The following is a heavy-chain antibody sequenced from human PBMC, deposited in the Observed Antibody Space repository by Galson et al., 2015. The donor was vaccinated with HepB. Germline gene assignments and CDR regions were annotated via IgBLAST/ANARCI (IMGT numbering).Heavy chain of an antibody. CDR2: INQDGREK. J-gene: IGHJ4*02. Sequence: SLRLSCAASGFTFSSYRMSWVRQTPGKGLEWVANINQDGREKYYVASVKGRFTVSRDNAKNSLYLQMSSLRAEDTALYYCARDGLLLADWGQGTLVTVSS. CDR1: GFTFSSYR. CDR3: ARDGLLLAD. V-gene: IGHV3-7*03.